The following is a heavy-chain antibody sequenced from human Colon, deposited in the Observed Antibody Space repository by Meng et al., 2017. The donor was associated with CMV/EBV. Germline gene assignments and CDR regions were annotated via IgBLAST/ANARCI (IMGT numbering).Heavy chain of an antibody. Sequence: GESLKISCAASGFTFSSHSMFWVRQAPGKGLEWVAVISYHGNNQYYADSVKGRFTISRDTSKNTLYLQMNSLIPEDTAVYYCGRGDYYGSGSWGDYRGQGTLVTVSS. J-gene: IGHJ4*02. CDR2: ISYHGNNQ. V-gene: IGHV3-30*04. D-gene: IGHD3-10*01. CDR1: GFTFSSHS. CDR3: GRGDYYGSGSWGDY.